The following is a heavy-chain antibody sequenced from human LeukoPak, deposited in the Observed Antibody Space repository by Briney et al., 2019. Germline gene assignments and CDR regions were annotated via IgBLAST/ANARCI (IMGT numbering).Heavy chain of an antibody. Sequence: PSETLSLTCTVSGGPISGSYWSWIRQPPGKALEWIGYIYSSGITNYNPSLKSRVTMSVDTSKNQFSLNLDSVTAADTAVYYCARHTAKSYSSSSDWFDPWGQGTLVTVSS. CDR2: IYSSGIT. CDR3: ARHTAKSYSSSSDWFDP. J-gene: IGHJ5*02. V-gene: IGHV4-4*09. CDR1: GGPISGSY. D-gene: IGHD6-6*01.